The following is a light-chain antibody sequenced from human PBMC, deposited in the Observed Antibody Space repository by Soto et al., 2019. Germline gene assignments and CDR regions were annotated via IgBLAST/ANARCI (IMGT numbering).Light chain of an antibody. CDR1: QSVSSN. CDR3: KQYHNLWT. V-gene: IGKV3-15*01. J-gene: IGKJ1*01. CDR2: GAS. Sequence: EIVMTQSPATLSVSPGERATLSCRASQSVSSNLAWYQQKPGQAPRLLIYGASTRATGIPARFSGSGSGTEFTLTISSLQSEDFAVYYCKQYHNLWTFGQGTKVEIK.